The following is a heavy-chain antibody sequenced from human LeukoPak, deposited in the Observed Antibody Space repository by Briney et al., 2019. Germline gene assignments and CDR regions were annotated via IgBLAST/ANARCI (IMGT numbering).Heavy chain of an antibody. CDR1: GYAFTSYT. J-gene: IGHJ1*01. D-gene: IGHD6-13*01. CDR2: IIPIFGTA. V-gene: IGHV1-69*05. Sequence: SVKVSCKASGYAFTSYTISWVRQAPGQGLEWMGRIIPIFGTANYAQNFQGRVTITTDESTNTAYMELSSLRSEDTAVYYCAASSSWSAEYFQHWGQGTLVTVSS. CDR3: AASSSWSAEYFQH.